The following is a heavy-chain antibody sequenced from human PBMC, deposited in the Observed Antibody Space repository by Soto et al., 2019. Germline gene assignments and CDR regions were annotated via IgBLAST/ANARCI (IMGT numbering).Heavy chain of an antibody. CDR3: ARDTGGSYDY. V-gene: IGHV3-72*01. CDR2: TRNKVNSFSA. J-gene: IGHJ4*02. D-gene: IGHD3-16*01. Sequence: EVQLMESGGGLVQPGGSLRLSCAASGFIFSDYYMDWVRQVPGKGLEWVGRTRNKVNSFSAEYAASVKGRFSIYRDASKDSMYLQMTSLKSDDTVVYYCARDTGGSYDYWGQGALVTVSS. CDR1: GFIFSDYY.